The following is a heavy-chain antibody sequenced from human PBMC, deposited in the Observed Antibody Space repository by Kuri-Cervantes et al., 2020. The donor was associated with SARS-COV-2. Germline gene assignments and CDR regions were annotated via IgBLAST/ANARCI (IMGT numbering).Heavy chain of an antibody. CDR1: GGTFSSYA. D-gene: IGHD6-13*01. CDR2: IIPILGTA. J-gene: IGHJ6*03. V-gene: IGHV1-69*04. Sequence: SVKVSCKASGGTFSSYAISWVRQAPGQGLEWMGRIIPILGTANYAQKFQGRVTITADKSTSTAYMELSNLRSEDTAVYYCARDREQLVARAYYYYYYMDVWGKGTTVTVSS. CDR3: ARDREQLVARAYYYYYYMDV.